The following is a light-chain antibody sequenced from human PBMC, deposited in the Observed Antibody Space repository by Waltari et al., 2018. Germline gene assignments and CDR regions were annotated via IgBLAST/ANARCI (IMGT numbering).Light chain of an antibody. CDR2: DAS. Sequence: IQMTQSPSSLSASVGDRVTITCQASQDISNYLNWYQQKPGKAPKLLIYDASNLETGVPSRFSGSGSGTDFTFTISSLQPEDIATYYCQQYDNLWTFGQGTKVEIK. CDR3: QQYDNLWT. V-gene: IGKV1-33*01. CDR1: QDISNY. J-gene: IGKJ1*01.